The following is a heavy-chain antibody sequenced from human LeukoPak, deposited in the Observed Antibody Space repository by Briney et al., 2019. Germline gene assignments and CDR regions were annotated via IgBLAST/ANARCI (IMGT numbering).Heavy chain of an antibody. CDR2: ITNSGSTI. J-gene: IGHJ3*02. CDR1: GFTFSDYY. Sequence: GGSLRLSCAASGFTFSDYYMSWIRQAPGKGLEWVSYITNSGSTIYYADSVKGRFTISRDNAKNSLYLQMNSLRAEDTAVYYCARARSSYGYGDAFDIWGQGTMVTVSS. D-gene: IGHD5-18*01. V-gene: IGHV3-11*04. CDR3: ARARSSYGYGDAFDI.